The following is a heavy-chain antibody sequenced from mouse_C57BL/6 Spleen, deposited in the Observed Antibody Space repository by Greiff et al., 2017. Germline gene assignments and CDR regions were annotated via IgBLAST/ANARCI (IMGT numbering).Heavy chain of an antibody. CDR1: GYTFTTYP. J-gene: IGHJ2*01. V-gene: IGHV1-47*01. D-gene: IGHD2-4*01. CDR3: ARGVGLRGEYYFDY. CDR2: FHPYNDDT. Sequence: VKLQESGAELVKPGASVKMSCKASGYTFTTYPIEWMKQNHGKSLEWIGNFHPYNDDTKYNEKFKGKATLTVEKSSSTVYLELSRLTSDYSAVYYCARGVGLRGEYYFDYWGQGTTLTVSS.